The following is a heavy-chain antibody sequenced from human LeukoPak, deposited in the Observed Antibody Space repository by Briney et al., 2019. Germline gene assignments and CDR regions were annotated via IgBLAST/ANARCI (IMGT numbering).Heavy chain of an antibody. CDR2: ISYDDSNK. D-gene: IGHD1-26*01. J-gene: IGHJ3*01. Sequence: GGSLRLSCAASGFTFSSYTMHWVRQAPGKGLEWVALISYDDSNKYYADSVKGRFTISRDNPANTLYLQMNSLRADDTAVYYCARGRFHSWELRGAFDVWGQGTMVTVSS. CDR1: GFTFSSYT. V-gene: IGHV3-30*04. CDR3: ARGRFHSWELRGAFDV.